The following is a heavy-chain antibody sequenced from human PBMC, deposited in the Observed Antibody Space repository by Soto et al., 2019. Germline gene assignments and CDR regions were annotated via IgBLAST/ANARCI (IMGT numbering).Heavy chain of an antibody. D-gene: IGHD2-2*01. CDR1: GFTFSTSG. Sequence: GRSLRLSCAASGFTFSTSGMLCVRQPPGEGLEWVSAIGPNPANTKYTDSVKGRFTISRDNSKDTVCLQRSSLRAEDTALYYGATAVHCSSDACPAAEWRQGTLVTIS. CDR2: IGPNPANT. CDR3: ATAVHCSSDACPAAE. V-gene: IGHV3-23*01. J-gene: IGHJ4*02.